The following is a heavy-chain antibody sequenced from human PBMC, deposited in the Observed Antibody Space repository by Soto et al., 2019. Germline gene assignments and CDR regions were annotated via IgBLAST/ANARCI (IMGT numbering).Heavy chain of an antibody. CDR3: ARQGPYSSGWPPKLSLDY. Sequence: ASVKVSCKASGYIFTSYAMHWVRQAPGQRLEWMAWINAGNGNTRYSQKFHGRVTITRDTSASTAYMELSGLRSDDTAVYYCARQGPYSSGWPPKLSLDYWGQGTLVTVSP. CDR2: INAGNGNT. V-gene: IGHV1-3*01. CDR1: GYIFTSYA. D-gene: IGHD6-19*01. J-gene: IGHJ4*01.